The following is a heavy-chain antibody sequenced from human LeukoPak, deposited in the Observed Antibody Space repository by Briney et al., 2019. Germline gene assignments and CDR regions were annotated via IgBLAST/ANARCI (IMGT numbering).Heavy chain of an antibody. CDR2: IYYSGST. D-gene: IGHD3-3*01. J-gene: IGHJ4*02. Sequence: SGTLSLTCIVSGGSISNSYWSWIRQPPGKGLQWIGYIYYSGSTNYNPSLKSRVTISGDTSKNQFSLKLSSVTAADTAVYYCARTLYSRGFYTVDYWGQGTLVTVSS. CDR3: ARTLYSRGFYTVDY. V-gene: IGHV4-59*08. CDR1: GGSISNSY.